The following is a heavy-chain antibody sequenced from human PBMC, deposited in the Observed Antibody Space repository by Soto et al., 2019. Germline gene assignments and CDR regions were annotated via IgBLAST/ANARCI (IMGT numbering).Heavy chain of an antibody. CDR3: AKHYYDSSGVWAFDI. D-gene: IGHD3-22*01. CDR1: GFKCGSYA. V-gene: IGHV3-23*01. CDR2: ISGSGGST. J-gene: IGHJ3*02. Sequence: GGSLRVSCGAAGFKCGSYARSWVRQAPGKGLEWVSAISGSGGSTYYADSVKGRFTISRDNSKNTLYLQMNSLRAEDTAVYYCAKHYYDSSGVWAFDIWGQGIMVTVSS.